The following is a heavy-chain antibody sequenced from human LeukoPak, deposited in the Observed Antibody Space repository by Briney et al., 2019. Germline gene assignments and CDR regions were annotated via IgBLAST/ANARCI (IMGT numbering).Heavy chain of an antibody. J-gene: IGHJ3*02. D-gene: IGHD3-3*01. CDR3: ARSITIFGVVDAFDI. CDR2: IDPGDSDT. CDR1: GXSFTSYW. Sequence: GESLKISCKGSGXSFTSYWIGWVRQMPGKGLEWMGIIDPGDSDTRYRPSFQGQVSISVDKSISTAYLQWSSLKASDTAMYYCARSITIFGVVDAFDIWGQGTMVTVSS. V-gene: IGHV5-51*01.